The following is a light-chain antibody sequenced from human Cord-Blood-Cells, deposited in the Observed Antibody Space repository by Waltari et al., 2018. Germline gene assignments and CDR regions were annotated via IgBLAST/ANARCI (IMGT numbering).Light chain of an antibody. V-gene: IGKV3-11*01. CDR1: QSVSSY. Sequence: EIVLTQSPATLSLSPGERATLSCRASQSVSSYLAWYQQKPGQAPRPLIYDASNSATGIPARFSGSGSGTDFTLTISSLEPEDFAVYYCQQRSNWPRTFGQGTKVEIK. CDR3: QQRSNWPRT. CDR2: DAS. J-gene: IGKJ1*01.